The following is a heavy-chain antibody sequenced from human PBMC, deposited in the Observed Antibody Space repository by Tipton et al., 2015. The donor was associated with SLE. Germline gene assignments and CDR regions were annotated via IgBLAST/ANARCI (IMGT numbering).Heavy chain of an antibody. CDR3: AREVYDFSRWGCLDY. J-gene: IGHJ4*02. CDR2: INPNGGA. D-gene: IGHD3/OR15-3a*01. V-gene: IGHV4-34*01. Sequence: GLVKPSETLSLTCDLFGGSFSGFFWSWIRQPPGRGLEWIAEINPNGGATFNRSLRGRIYVSLDASKKQLSQTLTSVTAADTAVYYCAREVYDFSRWGCLDYWGQGTLVTVSS. CDR1: GGSFSGFF.